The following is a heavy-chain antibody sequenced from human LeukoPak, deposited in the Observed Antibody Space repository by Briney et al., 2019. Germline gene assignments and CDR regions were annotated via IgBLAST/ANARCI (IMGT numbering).Heavy chain of an antibody. J-gene: IGHJ4*02. Sequence: GGSLRLSCAASGFTFSSYAMSWVRQAPGKGLEWVSVIRGSGGSTYYADSVKGRFTISRDSSKNTLYLQMNSLRAEDTAVYYCAKDLSGSYPQNAFDYWGQGTLVTVSS. CDR3: AKDLSGSYPQNAFDY. CDR2: IRGSGGST. D-gene: IGHD3-16*02. V-gene: IGHV3-23*01. CDR1: GFTFSSYA.